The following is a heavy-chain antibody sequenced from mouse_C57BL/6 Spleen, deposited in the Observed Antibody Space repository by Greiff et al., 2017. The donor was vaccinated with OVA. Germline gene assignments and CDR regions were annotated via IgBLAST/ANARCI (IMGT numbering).Heavy chain of an antibody. Sequence: LQQSGTVLARPGASVKMSCKTSGYPFTSYWMHWVKQRPGQGLEWLGAIYPGHSDTSSNQKFKGKAKLAAVTSASTAYMELSSLANEDAAVYYCTRSPRYAMDYWGQGTSVTVSS. CDR1: GYPFTSYW. CDR3: TRSPRYAMDY. CDR2: IYPGHSDT. V-gene: IGHV1-5*01. J-gene: IGHJ4*01.